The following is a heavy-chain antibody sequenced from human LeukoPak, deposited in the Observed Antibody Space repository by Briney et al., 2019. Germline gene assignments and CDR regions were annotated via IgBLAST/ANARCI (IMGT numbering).Heavy chain of an antibody. J-gene: IGHJ3*02. CDR1: GGTFSSYA. CDR3: ARGGYYYDSTPDAFDI. CDR2: MNPNSGNT. V-gene: IGHV1-8*03. D-gene: IGHD3-22*01. Sequence: ASVKVSCKASGGTFSSYAISWVRQAPGQGLEWMGWMNPNSGNTGYAQKFQGRVTITRNTSISTAYMELSGLRSEDTAVYYCARGGYYYDSTPDAFDIWGQGTMVTVSS.